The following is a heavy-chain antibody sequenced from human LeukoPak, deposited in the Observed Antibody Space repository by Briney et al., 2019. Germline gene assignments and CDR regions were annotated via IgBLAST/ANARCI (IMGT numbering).Heavy chain of an antibody. CDR1: GYTFTSYD. CDR3: ARGITMVRGVSNWFDP. D-gene: IGHD3-10*01. V-gene: IGHV1-8*01. Sequence: GASVTVSCKASGYTFTSYDINWVRQAPGQGLEWMGWMNPNSGNTGYAQKFQGRVTMTRNTSISTAYMELSSLRSEDTAVYYCARGITMVRGVSNWFDPWGQGTLVTVSS. CDR2: MNPNSGNT. J-gene: IGHJ5*02.